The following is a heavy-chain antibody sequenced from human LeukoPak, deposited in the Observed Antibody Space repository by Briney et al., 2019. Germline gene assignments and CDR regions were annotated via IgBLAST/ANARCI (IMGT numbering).Heavy chain of an antibody. Sequence: GGSLRLSCAASEFTFSSYAMSWVRQAPGKGLEWVSAISGSGGSTYYADSVKGRFTISRDNSKNTLSLQMNSLRAEDTAVYYCAKVRSEYYYDSREVDCWGQGTLVTVSS. V-gene: IGHV3-23*01. CDR3: AKVRSEYYYDSREVDC. D-gene: IGHD3-22*01. J-gene: IGHJ4*02. CDR1: EFTFSSYA. CDR2: ISGSGGST.